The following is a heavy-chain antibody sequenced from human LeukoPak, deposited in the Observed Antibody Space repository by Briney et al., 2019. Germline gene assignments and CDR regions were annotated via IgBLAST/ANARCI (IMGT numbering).Heavy chain of an antibody. V-gene: IGHV3-30*04. CDR3: ARERVGAQGFYFDY. Sequence: GRSLRLSCAASGFTCSSYAMHWVRQAPGKGLEWVAVISYDGSNKYYADSVKGRFTISRDNSKNTLYLQMNSLRAEDTAVYYCARERVGAQGFYFDYWGQGTLVTVSS. J-gene: IGHJ4*02. CDR2: ISYDGSNK. CDR1: GFTCSSYA. D-gene: IGHD1-26*01.